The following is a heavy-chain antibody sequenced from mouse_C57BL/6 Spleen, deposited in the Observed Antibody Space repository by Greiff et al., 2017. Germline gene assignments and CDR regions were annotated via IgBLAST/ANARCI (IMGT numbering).Heavy chain of an antibody. Sequence: EVKLEESGGGLVQPGGSLKLSCAASGFTFSDYYMYWVRQTPEKRLEWVAYISNGGGSTYYPDTVKGRFTISRDNAKNTLYLQMSRLKSEDTAMYYCARQFPLYAMDYWGQGTSVTVSS. CDR2: ISNGGGST. CDR1: GFTFSDYY. J-gene: IGHJ4*01. V-gene: IGHV5-12*01. CDR3: ARQFPLYAMDY.